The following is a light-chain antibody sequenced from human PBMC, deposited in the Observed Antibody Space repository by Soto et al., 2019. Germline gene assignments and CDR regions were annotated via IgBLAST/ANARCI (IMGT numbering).Light chain of an antibody. CDR1: SSNIGAAYD. J-gene: IGLJ3*02. CDR2: GNN. V-gene: IGLV1-40*01. Sequence: QPVLTQPPSVSGAPGQTVTISCTRSSSNIGAAYDVHWYQHLPGTAPKLLIYGNNNRPSGVPDRFSGSKSGTSASLAITGLLAEDEADYYCQSYDSSLSGWVFGGGTKLTVL. CDR3: QSYDSSLSGWV.